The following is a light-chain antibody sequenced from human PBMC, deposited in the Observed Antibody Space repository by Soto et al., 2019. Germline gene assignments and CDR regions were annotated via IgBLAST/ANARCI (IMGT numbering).Light chain of an antibody. CDR1: QSVSNSF. CDR3: QQYGSSPYT. Sequence: EIVLTQSPGTLSLSPGERATLSCRASQSVSNSFLAWYQQKRGQAPRLLIAAATSRATGIPDRFSGSGSGTDFTLTISRMESEDFAVYDCQQYGSSPYTFGQGTKLEIK. CDR2: AAT. V-gene: IGKV3-20*01. J-gene: IGKJ2*01.